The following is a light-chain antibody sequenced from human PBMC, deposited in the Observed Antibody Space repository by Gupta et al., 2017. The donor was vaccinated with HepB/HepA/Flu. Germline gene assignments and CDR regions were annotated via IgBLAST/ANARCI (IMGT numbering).Light chain of an antibody. CDR1: SPNIGAGDD. CDR3: QSYDSSLSVV. CDR2: GNS. Sequence: HSLLPHPPPLSGPPAHPVPIPSTGSSPNIGAGDDVHWYQQLPGTDPKLLIYGNSNRPSGVPDRVSVSKSGTSASLAITGLQAEDEADYYCQSYDSSLSVVFGGGAKLTVL. J-gene: IGLJ2*01. V-gene: IGLV1-40*01.